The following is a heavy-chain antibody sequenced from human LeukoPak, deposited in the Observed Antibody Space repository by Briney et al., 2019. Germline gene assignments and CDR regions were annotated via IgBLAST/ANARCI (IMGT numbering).Heavy chain of an antibody. CDR1: GDSVSSNSAA. Sequence: SQTLPLTCAISGDSVSSNSAAWNWIRQSPSRGLEWLGRTYYRSKWYNDYAVSVKSRITINPDTSKNQFSLQLNSVTPEDTAVYYCAGGGIAAAGTNWFDPWGQGTLVTVSS. CDR2: TYYRSKWYN. V-gene: IGHV6-1*01. CDR3: AGGGIAAAGTNWFDP. J-gene: IGHJ5*02. D-gene: IGHD6-13*01.